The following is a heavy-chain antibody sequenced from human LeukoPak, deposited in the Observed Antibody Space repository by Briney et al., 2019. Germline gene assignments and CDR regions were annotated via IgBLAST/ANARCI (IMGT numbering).Heavy chain of an antibody. CDR3: ARAVGSSESNWFDP. V-gene: IGHV4-61*02. J-gene: IGHJ5*02. D-gene: IGHD1-26*01. CDR1: GGPISSGSYY. CDR2: IYPSGST. Sequence: PSQTLSLTCTVSGGPISSGSYYWSWIRQPAGKGLEWIGRIYPSGSTNYNPSLKSRVTISVDRSKNQFSLMLRSVTAADTAVYYCARAVGSSESNWFDPWGQGTLATVSS.